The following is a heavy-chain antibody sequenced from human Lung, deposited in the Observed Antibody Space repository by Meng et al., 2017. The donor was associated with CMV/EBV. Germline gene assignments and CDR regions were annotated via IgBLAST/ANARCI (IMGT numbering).Heavy chain of an antibody. Sequence: SCAASGFTFSSYWMHWVRQAPGKGLVWVSRINSDGSSTSYADSVKGRFTISRDNAKNTLYLQMNSLRAEDTAVYYCARDQPQHTHQFLYYDSSGYYDYWXQGTLVTVSS. CDR2: INSDGSST. CDR1: GFTFSSYW. V-gene: IGHV3-74*01. J-gene: IGHJ4*02. D-gene: IGHD3-22*01. CDR3: ARDQPQHTHQFLYYDSSGYYDY.